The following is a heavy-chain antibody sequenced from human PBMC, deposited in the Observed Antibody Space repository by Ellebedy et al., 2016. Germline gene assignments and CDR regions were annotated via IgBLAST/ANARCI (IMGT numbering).Heavy chain of an antibody. J-gene: IGHJ4*02. CDR2: ISRDGSDT. CDR3: GSSAGDNSFWGYYIDY. D-gene: IGHD3-22*01. Sequence: GESLKISCAASGFTFNNHWMLWVRQVPGKGLVWVSRISRDGSDTTYADSVKGRFTISRDNAKNTLYLQMNGLGAEDTAVYYCGSSAGDNSFWGYYIDYWGQGTLVTVSS. V-gene: IGHV3-74*01. CDR1: GFTFNNHW.